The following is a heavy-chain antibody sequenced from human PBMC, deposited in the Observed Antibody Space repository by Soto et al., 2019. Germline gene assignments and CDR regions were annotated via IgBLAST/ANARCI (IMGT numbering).Heavy chain of an antibody. CDR2: MNPNSGNT. V-gene: IGHV1-8*01. CDR1: LYTLTMYD. CDR3: ASVFTMVRGAVGY. Sequence: ASVKVSCRDLLYTLTMYDINWVRQDTGHGLEWMGWMNPNSGNTGYAQKFQGRVTMTRNTSISTAYMELSSLRSEDTAVYYCASVFTMVRGAVGYWVQGTQVTVSS. J-gene: IGHJ4*02. D-gene: IGHD3-10*01.